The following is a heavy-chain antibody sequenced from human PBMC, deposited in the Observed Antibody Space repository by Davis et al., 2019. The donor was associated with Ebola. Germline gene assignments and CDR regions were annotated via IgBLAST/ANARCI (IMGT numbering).Heavy chain of an antibody. CDR3: ARELGSYYYYYMDV. J-gene: IGHJ6*03. D-gene: IGHD7-27*01. V-gene: IGHV6-1*01. CDR2: TYYSSTCYN. CDR1: GDSVSSNSAA. Sequence: PSETLSLTCAISGDSVSSNSAAWNWIRQSPSRGLEWLGRTYYSSTCYNYFAVSVKRPTTINPDTSKNQFSLQLNSVTPEDTAVYYCARELGSYYYYYMDVWGKGTTVTVSS.